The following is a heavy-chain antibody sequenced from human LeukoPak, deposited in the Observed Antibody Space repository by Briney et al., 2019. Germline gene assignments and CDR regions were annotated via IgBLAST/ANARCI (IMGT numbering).Heavy chain of an antibody. CDR3: AARGIAAAGTDY. Sequence: SETLSLTCAVYGGSFSGYYWSWIRQPPGKGLEWIGEINHSGSTNYNPSLKSRVTISVDTPKNQFSLKLSSVTAADTAVYYCAARGIAAAGTDYWGQGTLVTVSS. CDR1: GGSFSGYY. D-gene: IGHD6-13*01. V-gene: IGHV4-34*01. CDR2: INHSGST. J-gene: IGHJ4*02.